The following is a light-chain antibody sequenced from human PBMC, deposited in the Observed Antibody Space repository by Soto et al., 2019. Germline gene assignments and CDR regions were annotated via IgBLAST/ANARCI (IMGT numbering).Light chain of an antibody. CDR2: DVS. CDR3: SSYTSSSTLDVV. Sequence: QSALTQPASVSGSPGQSNTISCTGTSRDGGGYNYVSWYQQHPGKAPKLMIYDVSNRPSGVSNRFSGSKSGNTASLTISGLQAEDEADYYCSSYTSSSTLDVVFGGGTKLTVL. J-gene: IGLJ2*01. V-gene: IGLV2-14*01. CDR1: SRDGGGYNY.